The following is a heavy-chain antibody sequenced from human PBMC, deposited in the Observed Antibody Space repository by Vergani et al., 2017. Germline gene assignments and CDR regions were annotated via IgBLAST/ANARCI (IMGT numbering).Heavy chain of an antibody. CDR2: ISGSGGST. CDR1: GFTFSSYA. J-gene: IGHJ4*02. V-gene: IGHV3-23*01. D-gene: IGHD6-13*01. CDR3: AKAGGYSSSWYDY. Sequence: EVQQLESGGGLVQPGGSLRLSCAASGFTFSSYAMSWVRQAPGKGLEWVSAISGSGGSTYYADSVKGRFTLTRDNYKNTLYLQMNGLGAADTAVYYCAKAGGYSSSWYDYWGQGTLVTVSS.